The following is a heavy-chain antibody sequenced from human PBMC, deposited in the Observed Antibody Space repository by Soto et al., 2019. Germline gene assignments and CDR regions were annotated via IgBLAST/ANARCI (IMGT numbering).Heavy chain of an antibody. V-gene: IGHV1-69*06. CDR1: GGTLSDHG. D-gene: IGHD3-10*01. CDR2: TIPVFNTA. J-gene: IGHJ3*02. CDR3: ARGVYGSGNYYTFPSAFDI. Sequence: QVQLEQSGAEVKKPGSSVKVSCKASGGTLSDHGVAWLRQAPGQGLEWMGGTIPVFNTAKYAQKFQGRVTVTADKFTNIAYMELSSMRSEDTAFYFCARGVYGSGNYYTFPSAFDIWGQGTMVIGSS.